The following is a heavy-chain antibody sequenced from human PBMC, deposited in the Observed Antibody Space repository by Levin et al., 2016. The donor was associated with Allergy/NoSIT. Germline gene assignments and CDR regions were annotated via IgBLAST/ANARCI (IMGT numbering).Heavy chain of an antibody. J-gene: IGHJ4*02. V-gene: IGHV4-39*01. Sequence: PGKGLEWIGNIYYSGSTYYNPSLKSRVTISVDTSKNQFSLKLSSVTATDTAVYYCARLHLSHRGDSWGQGTLVTVSS. D-gene: IGHD3-10*01. CDR3: ARLHLSHRGDS. CDR2: IYYSGST.